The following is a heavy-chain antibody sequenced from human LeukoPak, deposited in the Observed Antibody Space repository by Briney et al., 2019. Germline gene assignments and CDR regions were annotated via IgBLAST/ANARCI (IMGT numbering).Heavy chain of an antibody. CDR1: GFTFSSYA. CDR2: ISGSGGST. V-gene: IGHV3-23*01. CDR3: ANLPLGATTVVY. D-gene: IGHD1-26*01. J-gene: IGHJ4*02. Sequence: PGGSLRLSCAASGFTFSSYAMSWVRQAPGKGLEWVSAISGSGGSTYYADSVKGRFTISRDNSKNTLYLQMDSLRAEDTAVYYCANLPLGATTVVYWGQGTLVTVSS.